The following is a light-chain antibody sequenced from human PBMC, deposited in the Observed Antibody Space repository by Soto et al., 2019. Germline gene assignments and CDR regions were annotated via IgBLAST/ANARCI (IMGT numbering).Light chain of an antibody. CDR1: NSDVGGYNY. V-gene: IGLV2-14*03. J-gene: IGLJ1*01. CDR3: SSYTATTTSYV. CDR2: DVS. Sequence: QSVLAQPASVSESPGQSNTISCTGTNSDVGGYNYVSWYQQHPGKVPKLMIYDVSNRPSGVSNRFSGSKSGNTASLTISGLQAEDEADYYCSSYTATTTSYVFGTGTKLTVL.